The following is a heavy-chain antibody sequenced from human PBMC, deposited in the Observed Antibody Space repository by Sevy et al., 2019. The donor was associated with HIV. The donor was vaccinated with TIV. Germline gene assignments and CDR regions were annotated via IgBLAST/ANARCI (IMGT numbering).Heavy chain of an antibody. Sequence: SETLSLTCTVSGGSITSGDYYWTWIRQSPGKGLEWIGYIYYSGTTYYNPSLKSRVSISVDTSKNQFSLNLRSVTAADTAVYYCARDCISTSPHNWFDPWGQGALVTVSS. CDR2: IYYSGTT. CDR1: GGSITSGDYY. V-gene: IGHV4-30-4*01. CDR3: ARDCISTSPHNWFDP. J-gene: IGHJ5*02. D-gene: IGHD2-2*01.